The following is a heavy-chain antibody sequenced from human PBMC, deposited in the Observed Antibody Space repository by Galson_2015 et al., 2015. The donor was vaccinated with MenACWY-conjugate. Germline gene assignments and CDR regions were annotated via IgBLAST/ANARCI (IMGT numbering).Heavy chain of an antibody. J-gene: IGHJ4*02. CDR2: IRSKAYGGTT. CDR1: GFTFGDYA. D-gene: IGHD3-10*01. Sequence: SLRLSCAASGFTFGDYAMSWVRQAPGKGLEWVCFIRSKAYGGTTEYAASVKGRFTISRDDSKSIAYLQMNSLKTEDTAVYYCTRTAEYYYCSGSYYNDWGQGTLVTVSS. V-gene: IGHV3-49*04. CDR3: TRTAEYYYCSGSYYND.